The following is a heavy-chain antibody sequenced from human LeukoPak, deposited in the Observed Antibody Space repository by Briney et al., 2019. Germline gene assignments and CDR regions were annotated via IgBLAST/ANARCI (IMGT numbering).Heavy chain of an antibody. CDR3: AAGLRQGGVEDY. D-gene: IGHD3-16*01. CDR1: GFTFSSYA. Sequence: PGGSLRLSCAASGFTFSSYAMSWVRQAPGKGLEWVSAICDSGGSTYYADSVKGRFTISRDNSKNTLYLQMNSLRAEDTAVYYCAAGLRQGGVEDYWGQGTLVTVSS. V-gene: IGHV3-23*01. J-gene: IGHJ4*02. CDR2: ICDSGGST.